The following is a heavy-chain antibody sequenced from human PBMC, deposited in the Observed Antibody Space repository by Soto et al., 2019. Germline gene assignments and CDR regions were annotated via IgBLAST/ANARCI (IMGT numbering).Heavy chain of an antibody. CDR2: ISGAGGST. D-gene: IGHD3-16*01. J-gene: IGHJ4*02. CDR3: TKGWGDY. Sequence: EAQVLESGGGLVQPGGSLRLSCLASGFTFSTYLMGWVRQAPGKGLEWVSGISGAGGSTSYADSAKGRFTISRDNSKNTLYLQTNSLRAEDTAVYYCTKGWGDYWGQGTLVTVSS. V-gene: IGHV3-23*01. CDR1: GFTFSTYL.